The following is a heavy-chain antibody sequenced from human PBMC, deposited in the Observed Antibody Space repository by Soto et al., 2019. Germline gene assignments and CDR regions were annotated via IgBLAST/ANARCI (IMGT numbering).Heavy chain of an antibody. CDR1: GISISRYY. Sequence: PSETLSLTCTVSGISISRYYWTLIRQPPGKGLEWIWYIYYSGSTNYNPSLKSRVTISVDSSKNQFVLKLSSVLAADAAGYYCAGDPGYSYWYFDYWGQGTLVTVSS. CDR3: AGDPGYSYWYFDY. D-gene: IGHD5-18*01. J-gene: IGHJ4*02. CDR2: IYYSGST. V-gene: IGHV4-59*01.